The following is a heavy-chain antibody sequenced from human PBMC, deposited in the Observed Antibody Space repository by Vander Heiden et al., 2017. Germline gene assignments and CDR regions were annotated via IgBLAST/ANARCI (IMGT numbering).Heavy chain of an antibody. Sequence: QVQLVQSGAEVKKPGASVKVSCKASGYTFTSYDINWVRQATGQGLEWMGWMNPNSGNTGEAQKFQGRVTMTRNTSIRTAYMELRSMRSEDTAVYYCAREGVAATGLGYWGQGTMVTVSS. D-gene: IGHD2-15*01. CDR2: MNPNSGNT. V-gene: IGHV1-8*01. CDR3: AREGVAATGLGY. CDR1: GYTFTSYD. J-gene: IGHJ4*02.